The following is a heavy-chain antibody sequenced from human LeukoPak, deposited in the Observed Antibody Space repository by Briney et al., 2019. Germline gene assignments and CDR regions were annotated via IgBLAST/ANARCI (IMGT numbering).Heavy chain of an antibody. D-gene: IGHD2-21*02. CDR1: GGTFSSYA. CDR2: IIPIFGTA. J-gene: IGHJ3*02. Sequence: GASVKVSCKASGGTFSSYAISWVRQAPGQGLEWMGGIIPIFGTANYAQKFQGRVTITADKSTSTAYMELSSLRSEDTAVYYCARDGGAYCGGDCYTDAFDIWGQGTMVTVSS. V-gene: IGHV1-69*06. CDR3: ARDGGAYCGGDCYTDAFDI.